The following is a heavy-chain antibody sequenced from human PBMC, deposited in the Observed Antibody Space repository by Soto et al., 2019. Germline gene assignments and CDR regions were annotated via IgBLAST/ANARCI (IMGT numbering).Heavy chain of an antibody. Sequence: ASVKVSCKASGGTFSSYAISWVRQAPGQGLEWMGGIIPIFGTANYAQKFQGRVTITADESTSTAYMELSSLRSEDTAVYYCAIEKDIVVVPAAQGGYGMDVWGQGTTVTVSS. V-gene: IGHV1-69*13. J-gene: IGHJ6*02. D-gene: IGHD2-2*01. CDR3: AIEKDIVVVPAAQGGYGMDV. CDR1: GGTFSSYA. CDR2: IIPIFGTA.